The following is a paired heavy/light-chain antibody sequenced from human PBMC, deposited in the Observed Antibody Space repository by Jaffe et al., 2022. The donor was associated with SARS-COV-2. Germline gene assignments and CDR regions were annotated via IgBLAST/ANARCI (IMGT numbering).Heavy chain of an antibody. Sequence: EVQLVESGGGLVQPGGSLRLSCSASGFTFSTYSMHWVRQAPGKGLEYVSAINSNGGSTHYADSLKGRFTISRDNSKSTLYLQMSSLRTEDTAVYYCVKNHCSSTSCYSPRDFQHWGQGTLVTVSS. V-gene: IGHV3-64D*09. CDR2: INSNGGST. CDR1: GFTFSTYS. J-gene: IGHJ1*01. D-gene: IGHD2-2*01. CDR3: VKNHCSSTSCYSPRDFQH.
Light chain of an antibody. Sequence: DIVMTQSPDSLAVSLGERATINCKSSQSVLYSSNNKNYLAWYQQKPGQPPKLLIYWASTREFGVPDRFSGSGSGTDFTLTISSLQAEDVAVYFCQQYYSTVWTFGQGTQVEIK. CDR2: WAS. V-gene: IGKV4-1*01. J-gene: IGKJ1*01. CDR3: QQYYSTVWT. CDR1: QSVLYSSNNKNY.